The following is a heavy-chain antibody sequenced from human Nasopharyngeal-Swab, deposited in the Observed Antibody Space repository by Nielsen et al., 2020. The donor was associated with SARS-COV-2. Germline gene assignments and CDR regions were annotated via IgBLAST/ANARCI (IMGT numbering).Heavy chain of an antibody. CDR2: IIPIFGTA. CDR3: ARAVLSYGDYGQYYYYGMDV. V-gene: IGHV1-69*13. J-gene: IGHJ6*02. Sequence: SVKVSCKASGYTFTSYDINWVRQATGQGLEWMGGIIPIFGTANYAQKFQGRVTITADESTSTAYMELSSLRSEDTAVYYCARAVLSYGDYGQYYYYGMDVWGQGTTVTVSS. D-gene: IGHD4-17*01. CDR1: GYTFTSYD.